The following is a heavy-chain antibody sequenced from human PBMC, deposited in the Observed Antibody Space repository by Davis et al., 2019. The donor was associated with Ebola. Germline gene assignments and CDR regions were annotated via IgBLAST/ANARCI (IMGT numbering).Heavy chain of an antibody. CDR1: GFTVSSNH. V-gene: IGHV4-59*02. D-gene: IGHD4-11*01. CDR2: SYYGGRT. CDR3: ARASPTVTYYYYGMDV. Sequence: ESLKISCAASGFTVSSNHMSWVRQSPGKGLEWIGYSYYGGRTDYNPSLKSRAIISVDTSKNQFSLKLSSVTAADTAVYYCARASPTVTYYYYGMDVWGQGTTVTVSS. J-gene: IGHJ6*02.